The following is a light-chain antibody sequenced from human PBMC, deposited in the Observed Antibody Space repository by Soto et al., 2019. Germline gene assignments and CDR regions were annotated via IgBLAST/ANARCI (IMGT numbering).Light chain of an antibody. CDR3: QQYGSSPRT. CDR1: QSVSSSY. V-gene: IGKV3-20*01. CDR2: GAS. J-gene: IGKJ1*01. Sequence: LVLTQSPGTLSLSPGERATLSCRASQSVSSSYLAWYQQKPGQPPRLLIYGASSRATGIPDRFSGSGSGTDFTLTISRLEPEDFAVYYCQQYGSSPRTFGQGTKVDIK.